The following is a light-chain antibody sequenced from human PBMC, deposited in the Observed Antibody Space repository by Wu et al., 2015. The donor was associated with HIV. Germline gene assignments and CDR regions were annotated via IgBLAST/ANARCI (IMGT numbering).Light chain of an antibody. J-gene: IGKJ2*01. Sequence: EIVLTQSPGTLSLSPGERASLSCRASQSVNNNFLAWYQQKPGQAPRLLIYRASTRATGVPDRFSGSGSGADFTLTISRLEPEDFAVYYCQQYGSSPYTFGQGTKLEIK. CDR1: QSVNNNF. CDR3: QQYGSSPYT. V-gene: IGKV3-20*01. CDR2: RAS.